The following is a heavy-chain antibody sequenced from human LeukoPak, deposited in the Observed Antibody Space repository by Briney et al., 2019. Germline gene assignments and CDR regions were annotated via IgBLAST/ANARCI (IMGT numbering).Heavy chain of an antibody. D-gene: IGHD4-17*01. CDR3: ARDENYGIFFNVDY. CDR1: GYTFVLYG. CDR2: ISGSTGDT. Sequence: ASVKVSCTASGYTFVLYGISWVRQAPGEGPEWMGWISGSTGDTNYAQTFQGRVTMTAHTSSSTAYMELRSLRLDDMAVYYCARDENYGIFFNVDYWGQGTLVTVSS. J-gene: IGHJ4*02. V-gene: IGHV1-18*03.